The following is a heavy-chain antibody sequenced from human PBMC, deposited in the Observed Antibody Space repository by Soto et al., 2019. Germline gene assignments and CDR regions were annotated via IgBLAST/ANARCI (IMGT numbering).Heavy chain of an antibody. CDR1: GGSISSYY. Sequence: QVQLQESGPGLVKPSETLSLTCTVSGGSISSYYWSWIRQPPGKGLEWIGCIYYRRYTNYNPSLPSRVTISVDTSKNPCSLELSSVTAAYTAVYYWARRRGTYRPYFDYWGQGTRVTVSS. CDR2: IYYRRYT. CDR3: ARRRGTYRPYFDY. V-gene: IGHV4-59*08. J-gene: IGHJ4*02. D-gene: IGHD3-16*02.